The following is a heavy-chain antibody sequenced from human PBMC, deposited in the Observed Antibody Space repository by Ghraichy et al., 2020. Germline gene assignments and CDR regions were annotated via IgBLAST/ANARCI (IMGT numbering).Heavy chain of an antibody. CDR2: IIPILGIA. J-gene: IGHJ6*03. CDR3: ARDFLSSSWPYYYYYYYMDV. D-gene: IGHD6-13*01. CDR1: GGTFSSYA. V-gene: IGHV1-69*04. Sequence: SVKVSCKASGGTFSSYAISWVRQAPGQGLEWMGRIIPILGIANYAQKFQGRVTITADKSTSTAYMELSSLRSEDTAVYYCARDFLSSSWPYYYYYYYMDVWGKGTTVTVSS.